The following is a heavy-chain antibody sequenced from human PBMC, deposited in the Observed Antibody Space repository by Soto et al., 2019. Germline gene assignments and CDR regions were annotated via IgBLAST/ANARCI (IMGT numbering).Heavy chain of an antibody. D-gene: IGHD3-9*01. CDR2: IYYSGGT. V-gene: IGHV4-39*01. Sequence: SETLSLTCTFSGGSIISSSYYWGCIRQPPGKWLEWIGSIYYSGGTYYNPSLKSRVTISVDTSKNQFSLKLRSVTAADTAVYYCARHRGYYDILTGYYTELNFDYWGQGTLVTVSS. CDR3: ARHRGYYDILTGYYTELNFDY. J-gene: IGHJ4*02. CDR1: GGSIISSSYY.